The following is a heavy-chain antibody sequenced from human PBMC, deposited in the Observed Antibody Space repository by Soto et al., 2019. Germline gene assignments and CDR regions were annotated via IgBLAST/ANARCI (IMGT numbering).Heavy chain of an antibody. D-gene: IGHD3-22*01. CDR2: IWYDGSNK. J-gene: IGHJ6*02. V-gene: IGHV3-33*01. CDR1: GFTFSSYG. CDR3: ARGIMIPKYYYYGMDV. Sequence: PVGSLRLSCAASGFTFSSYGMHWVRQAPGKGLEWVAVIWYDGSNKYYADSVKGRFTISRDNSKNTLYLQMNSLRAEDTAVYYCARGIMIPKYYYYGMDVWGQGTTVTVSS.